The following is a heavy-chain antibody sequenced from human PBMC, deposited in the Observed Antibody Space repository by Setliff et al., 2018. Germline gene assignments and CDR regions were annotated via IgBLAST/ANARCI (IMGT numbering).Heavy chain of an antibody. Sequence: PSETLSLTCTVSGDSISSRRSYWGWFRQPAGKGLEWIGQIYTSWSTNYNPSLKSRVTISLDTSKNQFSLSLSSVTAADTAVYYCARMSGFQYMDVRGKGTTVTVSS. CDR3: ARMSGFQYMDV. CDR1: GDSISSRRSY. V-gene: IGHV4-61*09. J-gene: IGHJ6*03. D-gene: IGHD3-3*01. CDR2: IYTSWST.